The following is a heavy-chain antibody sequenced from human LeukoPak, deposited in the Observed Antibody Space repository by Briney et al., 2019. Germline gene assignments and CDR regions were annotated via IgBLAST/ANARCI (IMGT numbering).Heavy chain of an antibody. CDR2: INSDGSST. J-gene: IGHJ4*02. Sequence: GGSLRLSCAVSGFTFSSYWMHWVRQAPGKGLVWVSRINSDGSSTSYADSVKGRFTISRDNAKNTLYLQMNSLRAEDTAVYYCANLGANYYFDYWAQGTLVTVSS. V-gene: IGHV3-74*01. CDR3: ANLGANYYFDY. CDR1: GFTFSSYW. D-gene: IGHD4/OR15-4a*01.